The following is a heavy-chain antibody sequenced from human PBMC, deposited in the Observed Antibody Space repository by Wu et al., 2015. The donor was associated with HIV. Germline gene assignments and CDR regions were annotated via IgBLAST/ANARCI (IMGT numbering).Heavy chain of an antibody. CDR2: INPNSGGT. Sequence: QVQLVQSGAEVKKPGASVKVSCKASGYTFTGYYMHWVRQAPGQGLEWMGWINPNSGGTGYAQKFQGRVTMTRNTSIGTAYMELSSLRSEDTAVYYCARGNCGGDCSSFYYYYYGMDIWGQGTTVTVSS. J-gene: IGHJ6*02. D-gene: IGHD2-21*02. CDR1: GYTFTGYY. V-gene: IGHV1-8*02. CDR3: ARGNCGGDCSSFYYYYYGMDI.